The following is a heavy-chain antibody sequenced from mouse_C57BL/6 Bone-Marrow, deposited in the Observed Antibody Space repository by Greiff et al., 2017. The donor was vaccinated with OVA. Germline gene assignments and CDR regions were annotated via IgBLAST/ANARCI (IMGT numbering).Heavy chain of an antibody. CDR1: GYTFTDYN. V-gene: IGHV1-22*01. CDR3: ARRIYYYGSSYRWYFDV. J-gene: IGHJ1*03. D-gene: IGHD1-1*01. CDR2: INPNNGGT. Sequence: VQLKESGPELVKPGASVKMSCKASGYTFTDYNMHWVKQSHGKSLEWIGYINPNNGGTSYNQKFKGKATLTVNKSSSTADMELRSLTSEDSAVYYCARRIYYYGSSYRWYFDVWGTGTTVTVSS.